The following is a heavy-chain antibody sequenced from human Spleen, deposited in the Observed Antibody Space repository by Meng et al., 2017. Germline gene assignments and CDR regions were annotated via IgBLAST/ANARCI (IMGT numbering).Heavy chain of an antibody. CDR2: IRSKAYGETT. J-gene: IGHJ4*02. V-gene: IGHV3-49*04. CDR1: GFTFGDYT. D-gene: IGHD2-2*01. CDR3: TRESTADPFDY. Sequence: GGSLRLSCTASGFTFGDYTMSWVRQAPGKGLEWVGLIRSKAYGETTDYAASVKGRFTISRDDSKSIAYLQMNSLKTEDTGIYYCTRESTADPFDYWGQGTLVTVSS.